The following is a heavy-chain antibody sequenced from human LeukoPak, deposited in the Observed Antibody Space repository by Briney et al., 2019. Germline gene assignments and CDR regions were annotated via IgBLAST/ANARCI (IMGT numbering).Heavy chain of an antibody. Sequence: ASVKVSCKASTHTFTSYGISWVRQAPGQGLEWMGWISAYNGNTNYAQKLQGRVTMTTDTSTSTAYMELRSLRSDDTAVYYCARTQYPPRFDYWGQGTLVTVSS. V-gene: IGHV1-18*01. CDR3: ARTQYPPRFDY. J-gene: IGHJ4*02. D-gene: IGHD4-11*01. CDR1: THTFTSYG. CDR2: ISAYNGNT.